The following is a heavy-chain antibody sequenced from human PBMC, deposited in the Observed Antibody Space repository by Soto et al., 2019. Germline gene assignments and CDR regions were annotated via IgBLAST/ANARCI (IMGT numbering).Heavy chain of an antibody. J-gene: IGHJ5*02. CDR2: IGTAGDT. D-gene: IGHD6-19*01. CDR3: ARGCSVESSGCHTLSWFDP. V-gene: IGHV3-13*04. Sequence: PGGSLRLSCAASGFSFSTHDMHWVRQGKGKGLEWVAAIGTAGDTYYPASVKGRFTISRENGKKSLYLQMNSLTAGDTAIYYCARGCSVESSGCHTLSWFDPWGQGTLVTVSS. CDR1: GFSFSTHD.